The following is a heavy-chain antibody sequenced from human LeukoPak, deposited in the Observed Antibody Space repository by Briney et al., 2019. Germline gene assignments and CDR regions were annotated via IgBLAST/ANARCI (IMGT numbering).Heavy chain of an antibody. Sequence: GASVKVSCKASGGTFSSYAISWVRQAPGQGLEGMGRINPSGGSTSYAQKFQGRVTMTRDTSTSTVYMELSSLRSEDTAVYYCARGPNVLLWFGEFLYYWGQGTLVTVSS. CDR2: INPSGGST. CDR1: GGTFSSYA. J-gene: IGHJ4*02. CDR3: ARGPNVLLWFGEFLYY. D-gene: IGHD3-10*01. V-gene: IGHV1-46*01.